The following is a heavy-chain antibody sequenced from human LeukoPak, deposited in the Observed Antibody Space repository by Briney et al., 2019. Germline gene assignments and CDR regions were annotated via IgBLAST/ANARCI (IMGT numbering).Heavy chain of an antibody. V-gene: IGHV1-69*06. CDR2: IIPIFGTA. CDR1: GGTFSSYA. CDR3: ARTDLAYCGGDCYSLPFQH. Sequence: GASAKVSCKASGGTFSSYAISWVRQAPGQGLEWMGGIIPIFGTANYAQKFQGRVTITADKSTSTAYMELSSLRSEDTAVYYCARTDLAYCGGDCYSLPFQHWGQGTLVTVSS. D-gene: IGHD2-21*02. J-gene: IGHJ1*01.